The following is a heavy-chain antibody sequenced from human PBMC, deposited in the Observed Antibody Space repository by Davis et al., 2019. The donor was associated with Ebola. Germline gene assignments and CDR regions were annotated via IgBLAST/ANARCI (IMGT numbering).Heavy chain of an antibody. D-gene: IGHD4-11*01. CDR1: RFTFSSYS. CDR2: ISSSSSYI. CDR3: ARHEYSYGPFDY. Sequence: PGGSLRLSCAASRFTFSSYSMNWVRQAPGKGLEWVSSISSSSSYIYYADSMKRRFTISRDNAKNSLYLQMSSLRAEDTAVYYCARHEYSYGPFDYWGQGTLVTVSS. J-gene: IGHJ4*02. V-gene: IGHV3-21*01.